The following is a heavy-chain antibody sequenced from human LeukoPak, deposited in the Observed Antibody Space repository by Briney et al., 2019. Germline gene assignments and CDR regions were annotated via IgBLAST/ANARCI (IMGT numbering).Heavy chain of an antibody. D-gene: IGHD2-2*02. J-gene: IGHJ6*02. CDR2: ISAYNGNT. CDR3: ARDGTPDCSSTSCYTYYYCYGMDV. CDR1: GYTFTSYG. Sequence: GASVKVSCKASGYTFTSYGISWVRQAPGQGLEWMGWISAYNGNTNYAQKLQGRVTMTTDTSTSTAYMELRSLRSDDTAVYYCARDGTPDCSSTSCYTYYYCYGMDVWGQGTTVTVSS. V-gene: IGHV1-18*01.